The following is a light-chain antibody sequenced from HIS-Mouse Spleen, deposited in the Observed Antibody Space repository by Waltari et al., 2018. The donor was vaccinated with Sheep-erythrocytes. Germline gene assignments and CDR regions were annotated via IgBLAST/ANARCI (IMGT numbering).Light chain of an antibody. CDR2: EGS. V-gene: IGLV2-23*01. CDR3: CSYAGSSTWV. J-gene: IGLJ3*02. CDR1: SSDGGRYKL. Sequence: QSALTQPASVSGSPVPSITISCTATSSDGGRYKLVPWYQQHPGKAPKLMIYEGSKRPSGVSNRFSGSKSGNTASLTISGLQAEDEADYYCCSYAGSSTWVFGGGTKLTVL.